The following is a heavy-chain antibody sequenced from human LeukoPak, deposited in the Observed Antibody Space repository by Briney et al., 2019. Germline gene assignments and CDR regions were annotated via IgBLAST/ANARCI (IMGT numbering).Heavy chain of an antibody. V-gene: IGHV1-2*02. Sequence: ASVKVSCKASGYTFTGYYLHWVRQAPGQGLEWMGWINPNSGGTNYAQKFQGRVTMTRDTSISTAYMELSRLRSDDTAVYYCAAHDYGDYWFDPWGQGALVTVSS. CDR3: AAHDYGDYWFDP. J-gene: IGHJ5*02. D-gene: IGHD4-17*01. CDR1: GYTFTGYY. CDR2: INPNSGGT.